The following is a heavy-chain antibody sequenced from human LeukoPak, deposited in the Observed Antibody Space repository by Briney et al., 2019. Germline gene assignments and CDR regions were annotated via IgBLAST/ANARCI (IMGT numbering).Heavy chain of an antibody. Sequence: SDTLSLTRTVSGGYISSYYWSWIRQPPGKGLEVDGYIYYCGSANSHPSLKSRVTISVDPSKNQFSLKLSSVTAADTAVYYCARVTESYEQQPFDYWGQGTLVTVSS. J-gene: IGHJ4*02. CDR3: ARVTESYEQQPFDY. D-gene: IGHD6-13*01. CDR2: IYYCGSA. CDR1: GGYISSYY. V-gene: IGHV4-59*07.